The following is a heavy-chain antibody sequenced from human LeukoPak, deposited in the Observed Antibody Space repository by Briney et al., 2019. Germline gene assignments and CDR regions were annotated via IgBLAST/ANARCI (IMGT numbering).Heavy chain of an antibody. V-gene: IGHV1-18*01. CDR2: ISAYNGNT. CDR3: AREGALGVTPLPYYYYGMDV. D-gene: IGHD1-26*01. CDR1: GYTFTSYG. Sequence: GASVKVSCKASGYTFTSYGISWVRQAPGQGLEWMGWISAYNGNTNYAQKFQGRVTITADKSTSTAYMELSSLRSEDTAVYYCAREGALGVTPLPYYYYGMDVWGQGTTVTVSS. J-gene: IGHJ6*02.